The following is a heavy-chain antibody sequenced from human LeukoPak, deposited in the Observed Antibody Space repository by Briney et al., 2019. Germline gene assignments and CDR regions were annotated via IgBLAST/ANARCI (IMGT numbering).Heavy chain of an antibody. CDR2: IHYNGST. Sequence: SETLTLTCSASGGSITSHFWSWIRQPPGKGLEWIGYIHYNGSTNYNPSLKKRVTILPETSKNKLFLKLNSITTADATVNYCSRERREWFHDAFDIWGQGTTVTVSS. J-gene: IGHJ3*02. D-gene: IGHD3-10*01. CDR3: SRERREWFHDAFDI. CDR1: GGSITSHF. V-gene: IGHV4-59*11.